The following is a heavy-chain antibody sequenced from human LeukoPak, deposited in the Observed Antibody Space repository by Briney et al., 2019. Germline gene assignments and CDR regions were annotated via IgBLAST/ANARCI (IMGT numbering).Heavy chain of an antibody. CDR1: GGSISSYY. Sequence: PSETLSLTSTVSGGSISSYYWSWIRQPPGKGLEWIGYIYYSGSTNYNPSLKSRVTISVDTSKNQFSLKLSSVTAADTAVYYCARGRNDVVRGIDYWGQGTLVTVSS. V-gene: IGHV4-59*01. D-gene: IGHD1-1*01. J-gene: IGHJ4*02. CDR2: IYYSGST. CDR3: ARGRNDVVRGIDY.